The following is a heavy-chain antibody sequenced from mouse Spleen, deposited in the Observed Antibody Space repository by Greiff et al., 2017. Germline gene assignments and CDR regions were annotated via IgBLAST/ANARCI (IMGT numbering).Heavy chain of an antibody. CDR2: ISSGSSTI. D-gene: IGHD2-10*02. Sequence: DVMLVESGGGLVKPGGSLKLSCAASGFTFSDYGMHWVRQAPEKGLEWVAYISSGSSTIYYADTVKGRFTISRDNAKNTLFLQMTSLRSEDTAMYYCARGYGNYVGYFDVWGTGTTVTVSS. J-gene: IGHJ1*03. V-gene: IGHV5-17*01. CDR1: GFTFSDYG. CDR3: ARGYGNYVGYFDV.